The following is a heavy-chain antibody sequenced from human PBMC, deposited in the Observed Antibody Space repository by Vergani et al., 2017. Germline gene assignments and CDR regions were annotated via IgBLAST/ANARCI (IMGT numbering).Heavy chain of an antibody. D-gene: IGHD6-6*01. V-gene: IGHV4-4*07. Sequence: QVQMQESGPGLVKTSETLSLTCSASGAPISYWCWSWLRQPAGKGLEWIGRLCPSGSTNYKPSLKSRVTMSIDTSKNQFSLKLTSVTAADTAVYYCARRSLAARLHAFDIWGQGTMVTVSS. CDR3: ARRSLAARLHAFDI. CDR2: LCPSGST. CDR1: GAPISYWC. J-gene: IGHJ3*02.